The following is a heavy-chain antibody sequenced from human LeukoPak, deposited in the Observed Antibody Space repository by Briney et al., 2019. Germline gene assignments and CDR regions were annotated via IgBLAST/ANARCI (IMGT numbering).Heavy chain of an antibody. CDR1: GFTFSSDA. V-gene: IGHV3-23*01. CDR2: ISGGGGDT. J-gene: IGHJ4*02. D-gene: IGHD6-13*01. Sequence: GGSLRLSCAASGFTFSSDAMIWVRQAPGKGLEWVSNISGGGGDTYYGDSVKGRFIISRDNAKNSLYLQMYSLRAEDTGVYYCATEVLAAAKTDYWGQGTLVTVSS. CDR3: ATEVLAAAKTDY.